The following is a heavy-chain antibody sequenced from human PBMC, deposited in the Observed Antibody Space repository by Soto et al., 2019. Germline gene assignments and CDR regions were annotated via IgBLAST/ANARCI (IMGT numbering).Heavy chain of an antibody. CDR2: IYYSGST. CDR3: ARSIDS. V-gene: IGHV4-31*03. J-gene: IGHJ5*01. Sequence: PSETMSLTCTVSSGTISSGGYYWNWIRQHPGKGLEWIGYIYYSGSTYYNPSLKSRVTISVDTSKNQFSLKLSSVTAADTAVYYCARSIDSWGQGTLVTVSS. CDR1: SGTISSGGYY.